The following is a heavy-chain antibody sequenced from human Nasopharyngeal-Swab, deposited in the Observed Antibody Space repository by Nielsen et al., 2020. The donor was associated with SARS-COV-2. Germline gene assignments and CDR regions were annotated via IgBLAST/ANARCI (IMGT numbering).Heavy chain of an antibody. CDR2: IDNDGAIT. Sequence: GGSLRLSCTASGYTFSSYWMHWVRQSPGKGLLWVSRIDNDGAITNYADSVKGRFTISRDNAKNTLYLQMNSLRADDTAVYYCARDVGGRDNYWGQGALVTVSS. J-gene: IGHJ4*02. CDR1: GYTFSSYW. D-gene: IGHD2-15*01. V-gene: IGHV3-74*01. CDR3: ARDVGGRDNY.